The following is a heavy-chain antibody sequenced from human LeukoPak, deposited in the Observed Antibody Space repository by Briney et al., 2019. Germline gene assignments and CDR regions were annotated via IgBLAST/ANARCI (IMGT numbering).Heavy chain of an antibody. V-gene: IGHV1-18*01. CDR2: ISAYNGNT. CDR3: ARDGFFGSGIVGAFDI. J-gene: IGHJ3*02. Sequence: ASVKVSCKASGGTFSSYAISWVRQAPGQGLEWMGWISAYNGNTNYAQKFQGRVTMITDTSTSTAYMELRSLRSDDTAVYYCARDGFFGSGIVGAFDIWGQGTMVTVSS. D-gene: IGHD3-10*01. CDR1: GGTFSSYA.